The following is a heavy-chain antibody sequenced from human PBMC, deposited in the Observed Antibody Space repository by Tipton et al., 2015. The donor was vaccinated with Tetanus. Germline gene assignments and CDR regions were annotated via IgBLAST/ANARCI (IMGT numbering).Heavy chain of an antibody. D-gene: IGHD3-10*01. CDR2: IYSSGST. J-gene: IGHJ4*02. Sequence: TLSLTCTVSGGSISSYYWSWIRQPPGKGLEWIGYIYSSGSTNYNPSLRSRVTISQDTSMNQFSLKLNSVTAADTAVYYCARGIWFGPGPKFYFDSWGQGTLVAVSS. V-gene: IGHV4-59*12. CDR3: ARGIWFGPGPKFYFDS. CDR1: GGSISSYY.